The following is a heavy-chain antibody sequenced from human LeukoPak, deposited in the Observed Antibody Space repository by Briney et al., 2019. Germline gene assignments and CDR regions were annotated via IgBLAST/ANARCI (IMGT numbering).Heavy chain of an antibody. CDR3: ARVPYSKGYYYYMDV. CDR1: GGSISSGSYY. J-gene: IGHJ6*03. CDR2: IYTSGST. D-gene: IGHD4-11*01. Sequence: SETLTLTCTVSGGSISSGSYYWSWIRQPAGKGLEWIGRIYTSGSTNYNPSLKSRVTISVDTSKNQFSLKLSSVTAADTAVYYCARVPYSKGYYYYMDVWGKGTTVTVSS. V-gene: IGHV4-61*02.